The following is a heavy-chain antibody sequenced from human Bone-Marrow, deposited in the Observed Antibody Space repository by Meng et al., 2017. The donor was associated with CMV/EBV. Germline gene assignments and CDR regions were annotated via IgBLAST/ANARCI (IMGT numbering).Heavy chain of an antibody. CDR1: GFTFSSYA. Sequence: GESLKISCAASGFTFSSYAMHWVRQAPGKGLEWVAVISYDGSNKYYADSVKGRVTISSDNSKTTLYLQMNSLRAENPAPYYCARVEGKYYEFWSGYYTYYYYGMAVWGQGTTVTVSS. J-gene: IGHJ6*02. V-gene: IGHV3-30-3*01. CDR2: ISYDGSNK. D-gene: IGHD3-3*01. CDR3: ARVEGKYYEFWSGYYTYYYYGMAV.